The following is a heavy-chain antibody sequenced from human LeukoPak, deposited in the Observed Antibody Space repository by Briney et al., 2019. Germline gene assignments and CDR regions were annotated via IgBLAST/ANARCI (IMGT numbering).Heavy chain of an antibody. CDR3: ARSYSSGRRDDAFDI. CDR1: GGSISSYY. J-gene: IGHJ3*02. D-gene: IGHD6-19*01. CDR2: IYYSGST. V-gene: IGHV4-59*08. Sequence: SETLSLTCTVSGGSISSYYWSWIRQPPGKGLEWIGYIYYSGSTNCNPSLKSRVTISVDTSKNQFSLKLSSVTAADTAVYYCARSYSSGRRDDAFDIWGQGTMVTVSS.